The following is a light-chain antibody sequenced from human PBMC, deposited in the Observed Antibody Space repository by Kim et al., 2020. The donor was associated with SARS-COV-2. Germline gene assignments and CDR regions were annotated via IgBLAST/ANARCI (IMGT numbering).Light chain of an antibody. J-gene: IGLJ3*02. CDR2: EDN. V-gene: IGLV6-57*02. CDR3: QSYDSSNWV. Sequence: GKTVTIAGTGSSGSIASNYVQWYQQRPGSAPTTVIYEDNQRPSGVPDRFSGSIDSSSNSASLTISGLKTEDEADYYCQSYDSSNWVFGGGTQLTVL. CDR1: SGSIASNY.